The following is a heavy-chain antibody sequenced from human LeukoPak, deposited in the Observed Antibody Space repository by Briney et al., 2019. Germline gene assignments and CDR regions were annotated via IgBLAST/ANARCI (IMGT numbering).Heavy chain of an antibody. D-gene: IGHD6-13*01. CDR3: AREAAAGPDPVPPGDL. J-gene: IGHJ5*02. CDR1: GFTFSSYG. CDR2: ISYDGSNK. V-gene: IGHV3-30*03. Sequence: PGGSLRLSCAASGFTFSSYGMHWVRQAPGKGLEWVAVISYDGSNKYYADSVKGRFTISRDNSKNTLYLQMNSLRAEDTAVYYCAREAAAGPDPVPPGDLWGQGTLVTVSS.